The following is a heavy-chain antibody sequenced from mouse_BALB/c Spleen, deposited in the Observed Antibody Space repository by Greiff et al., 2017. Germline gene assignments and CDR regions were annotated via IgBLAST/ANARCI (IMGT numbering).Heavy chain of an antibody. Sequence: VQLKQSGPGLVQPSQSLSITCTVSGFSLTSYGVHWVRQSPGKGLEWLGVIWSGGSTDYNAAFISILSISKDNSKSQVFFKMNSLQANDTAIYYCARNNDYGNYDWFAYWGQGTLVTVSA. CDR3: ARNNDYGNYDWFAY. V-gene: IGHV2-2*02. CDR2: IWSGGST. CDR1: GFSLTSYG. D-gene: IGHD2-1*01. J-gene: IGHJ3*01.